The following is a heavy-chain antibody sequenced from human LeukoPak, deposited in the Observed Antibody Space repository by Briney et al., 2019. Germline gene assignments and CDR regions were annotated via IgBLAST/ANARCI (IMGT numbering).Heavy chain of an antibody. V-gene: IGHV3-33*06. J-gene: IGHJ4*02. Sequence: GGSLRLSCAASGFTFSSYGMHWVRQAPGKGLEWVAVIWYDGSNKYYADSVKGRFTISRDNSKNTLYLQMNSLRAEDTAVYYCAKEGDYDYVWGSYLDYWGQGTLVTVSS. CDR2: IWYDGSNK. CDR3: AKEGDYDYVWGSYLDY. CDR1: GFTFSSYG. D-gene: IGHD3-16*01.